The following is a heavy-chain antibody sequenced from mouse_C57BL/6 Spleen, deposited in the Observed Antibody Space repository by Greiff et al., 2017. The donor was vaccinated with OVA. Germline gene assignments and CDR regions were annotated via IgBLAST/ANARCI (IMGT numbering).Heavy chain of an antibody. J-gene: IGHJ4*01. CDR3: ANYYGSSYDAMDY. CDR1: GFTFSSYA. Sequence: EVQLVESGGGLVKPGGSLKLSCAASGFTFSSYAMSWVRQTPEKRLEWVATISDGGSYTYYPANVKGRFTISRDNAKNNLYLQMSHLKSEDTAMYYCANYYGSSYDAMDYWGQGTSVTVSS. D-gene: IGHD1-1*01. V-gene: IGHV5-4*01. CDR2: ISDGGSYT.